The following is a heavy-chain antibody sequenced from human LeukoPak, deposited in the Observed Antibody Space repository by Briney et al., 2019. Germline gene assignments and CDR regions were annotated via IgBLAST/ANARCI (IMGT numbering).Heavy chain of an antibody. CDR1: GYTFTSYF. D-gene: IGHD3-10*01. CDR2: INPSGGST. CDR3: ASGGSGPNWFDP. Sequence: ASVKVSCKASGYTFTSYFMHWVRQAPGQGLEWMGIINPSGGSTSYAQKFQGRVTMTRDTSTSTVYMELSSLRSEDTAVYYCASGGSGPNWFDPWGQGTLVTVSS. V-gene: IGHV1-46*01. J-gene: IGHJ5*02.